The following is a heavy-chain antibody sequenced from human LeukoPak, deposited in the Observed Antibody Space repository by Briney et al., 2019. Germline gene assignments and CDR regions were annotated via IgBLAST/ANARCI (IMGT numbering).Heavy chain of an antibody. D-gene: IGHD1-26*01. CDR3: ARDLSGTYPFGL. V-gene: IGHV3-48*02. Sequence: PGGSLRLSCVASRFIFSMFSMNWVRQAPGQGLEWLSHISGSSSTIHYEDSVKGRFTISRDNAKNSLYLQMNSLRDEDTAVYYCARDLSGTYPFGLWGQGTLVTVSS. J-gene: IGHJ4*02. CDR2: ISGSSSTI. CDR1: RFIFSMFS.